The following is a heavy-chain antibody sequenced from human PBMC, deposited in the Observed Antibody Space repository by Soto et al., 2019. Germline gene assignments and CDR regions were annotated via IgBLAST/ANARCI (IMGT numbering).Heavy chain of an antibody. V-gene: IGHV3-23*01. Sequence: GGLHRLPKGAAECKFINLGVSRVRQATGKGLEWVSGIRGSGGGTYYADSVKGRFTISRDNSKNTLYLQMNSLRAEDTAVYYCAKDNCSSSRCDNYYGFDPWGQGPLVTVSS. D-gene: IGHD2-2*01. CDR3: AKDNCSSSRCDNYYGFDP. CDR2: IRGSGGGT. CDR1: ECKFINLG. J-gene: IGHJ5*02.